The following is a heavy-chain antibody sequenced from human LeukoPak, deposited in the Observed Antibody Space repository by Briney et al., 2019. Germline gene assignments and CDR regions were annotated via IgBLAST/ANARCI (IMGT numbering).Heavy chain of an antibody. CDR2: INHSGST. Sequence: SETLSLTCAVYGGSFSGYYWSWIRQPPGKGLEWIGEINHSGSTNYNPSLKSRVTISVDTSKNQFSLKLSSVTAADTAVYYCARRVAAWSFDYWGQGTLVTVSS. J-gene: IGHJ4*02. CDR3: ARRVAAWSFDY. CDR1: GGSFSGYY. V-gene: IGHV4-34*01. D-gene: IGHD6-13*01.